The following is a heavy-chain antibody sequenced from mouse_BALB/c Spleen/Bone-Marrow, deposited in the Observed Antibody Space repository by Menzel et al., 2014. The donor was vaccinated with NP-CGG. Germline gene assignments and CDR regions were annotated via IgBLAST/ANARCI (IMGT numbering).Heavy chain of an antibody. D-gene: IGHD2-2*01. Sequence: EVKLQESGGGLVQPGGSLRLSCATSGFTFTDYYMSWVRQPPGKALEWLGFIRNKANGYTTEYSASVKDRFTISRDNSQSILYLQMNTLRAEDSATYYCARDGYDDYWGQGTTLTVSS. CDR2: IRNKANGYTT. V-gene: IGHV7-3*02. J-gene: IGHJ2*01. CDR1: GFTFTDYY. CDR3: ARDGYDDY.